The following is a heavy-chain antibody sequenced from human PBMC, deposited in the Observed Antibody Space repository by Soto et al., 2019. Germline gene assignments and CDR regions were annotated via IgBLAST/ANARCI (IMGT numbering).Heavy chain of an antibody. CDR2: IDPSDSYT. D-gene: IGHD3-22*01. CDR1: GYTFISYS. Sequence: EEQMVQSGAEVKKPGESLRISCKGSGYTFISYSISWVRQMPGKGLEWMGKIDPSDSYTNYSPSFEGHVTISVDKSISTAYLQLSSLKASDTAMYYCARLNYYDKYFEYWGQGTLVTVSS. CDR3: ARLNYYDKYFEY. J-gene: IGHJ4*02. V-gene: IGHV5-10-1*01.